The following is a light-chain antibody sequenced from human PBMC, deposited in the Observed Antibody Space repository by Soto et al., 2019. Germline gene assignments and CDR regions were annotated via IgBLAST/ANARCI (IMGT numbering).Light chain of an antibody. CDR3: QQYGSSPAT. J-gene: IGKJ1*01. V-gene: IGKV3-20*01. Sequence: EIVLTQSPGTLSLSPGERATLSCRASQSVRDRYLAWYQQKPGQAPSLLIYDTSTRATGVPDRFSGSGSGTDFALTISRVEPEDFAIYFCQQYGSSPATLGNWTKVEI. CDR2: DTS. CDR1: QSVRDRY.